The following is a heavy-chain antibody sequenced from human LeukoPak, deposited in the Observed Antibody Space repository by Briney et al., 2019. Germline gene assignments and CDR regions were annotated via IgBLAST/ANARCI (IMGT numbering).Heavy chain of an antibody. CDR3: ARGTTTRRSCVDY. V-gene: IGHV3-7*03. CDR1: GFTLGIYW. J-gene: IGHJ4*02. D-gene: IGHD4-17*01. CDR2: IKEDGSEK. Sequence: PGGSLRLSCAASGFTLGIYWMSWVRQAPGKGLEWVANIKEDGSEKYYVDSAKGRFTISRDNARNSLFLQMNSLRVDDTAVYYCARGTTTRRSCVDYWGQGTLVTVSS.